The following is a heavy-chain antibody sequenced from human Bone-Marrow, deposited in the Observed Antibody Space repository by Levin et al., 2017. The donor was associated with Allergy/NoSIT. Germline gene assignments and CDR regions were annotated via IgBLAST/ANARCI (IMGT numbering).Heavy chain of an antibody. CDR2: ISGTGDKT. D-gene: IGHD1-1*01. V-gene: IGHV3-23*01. J-gene: IGHJ4*02. CDR1: GFTFTDFG. Sequence: QRGESLKISCAASGFTFTDFGMTWVRRAPGKGLEWVAGISGTGDKTYYAGSVRGRFTISRDDSKNTLYLQMDRLTADDAAVYYCAKDRLAFNWNAQALDFGGQGTQVTVSS. CDR3: AKDRLAFNWNAQALDF.